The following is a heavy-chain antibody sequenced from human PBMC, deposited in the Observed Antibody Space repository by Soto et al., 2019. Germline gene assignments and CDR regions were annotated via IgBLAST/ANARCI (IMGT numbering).Heavy chain of an antibody. Sequence: PGESLKISCKGSGYTFSNSWIGWVRQMPGKGLDWMVIIYPGDSNVRYSPSFQGQVTISADMSTSTVYLQWSSLKASDTAMYYCSRHAYCASNSCYYYYGLDVWGQGTTVTVSS. CDR1: GYTFSNSW. D-gene: IGHD2-2*01. CDR2: IYPGDSNV. V-gene: IGHV5-51*01. CDR3: SRHAYCASNSCYYYYGLDV. J-gene: IGHJ6*02.